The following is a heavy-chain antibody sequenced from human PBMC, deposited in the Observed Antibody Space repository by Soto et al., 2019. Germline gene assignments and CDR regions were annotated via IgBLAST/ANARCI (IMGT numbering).Heavy chain of an antibody. CDR3: ARGFYDSSGSHDAFDI. J-gene: IGHJ3*02. Sequence: DSVKGSCNASGYTFTSYSMHWVRQAPGQRLEWMGWINAGNGNTKYSQKFQGRVTITRDTSASTAYMELSSLRSEDTAVYYCARGFYDSSGSHDAFDIWGQGTMVTVSS. D-gene: IGHD3-22*01. V-gene: IGHV1-3*01. CDR2: INAGNGNT. CDR1: GYTFTSYS.